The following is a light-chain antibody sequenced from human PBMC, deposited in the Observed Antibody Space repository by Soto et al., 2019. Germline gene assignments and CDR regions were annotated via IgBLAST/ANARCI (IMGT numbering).Light chain of an antibody. CDR3: QQSYSTVT. CDR2: AAS. CDR1: PSISSY. Sequence: DIQMTQSPSSLSASVGDRVTITCRASPSISSYLNWYQQKPGKAPKLLIYAASSLQSGVPSRFSGSGSGTDFTLTISSLQPEAFATYYCQQSYSTVTFGQGTKLEIK. V-gene: IGKV1-39*01. J-gene: IGKJ2*01.